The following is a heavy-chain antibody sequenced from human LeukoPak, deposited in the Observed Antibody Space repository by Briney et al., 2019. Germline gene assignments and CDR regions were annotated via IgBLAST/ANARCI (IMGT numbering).Heavy chain of an antibody. Sequence: PSETLSLTCTVSGGSISSYYWSWIRQPPGKGLEWIGYIYYSGSTNYNPSLKSRVIISVDTSKNQFSLKLSSVTAADTAVYYCARDQAAVGAFDIWGQGTMVTVSS. J-gene: IGHJ3*02. V-gene: IGHV4-59*01. CDR3: ARDQAAVGAFDI. CDR1: GGSISSYY. CDR2: IYYSGST. D-gene: IGHD6-13*01.